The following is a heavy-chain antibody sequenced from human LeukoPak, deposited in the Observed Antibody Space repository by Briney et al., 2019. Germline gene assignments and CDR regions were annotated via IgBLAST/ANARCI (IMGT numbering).Heavy chain of an antibody. CDR2: ISWNSGSI. Sequence: GRSLRLSCAASGFSFDDYAMHWVRQAPGKGLEWVSGISWNSGSIGYADSVRGRFTISRDNAKNSLYLQMNSLRAEDTALYYCAKGPPSGYISYSDFWGQGTLVTVSS. J-gene: IGHJ4*02. CDR1: GFSFDDYA. V-gene: IGHV3-9*01. CDR3: AKGPPSGYISYSDF. D-gene: IGHD3-22*01.